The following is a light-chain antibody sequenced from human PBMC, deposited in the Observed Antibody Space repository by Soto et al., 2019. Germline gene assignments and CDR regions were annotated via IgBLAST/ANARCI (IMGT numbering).Light chain of an antibody. CDR2: VNS. CDR1: NSNIGAGYD. J-gene: IGLJ3*02. Sequence: QSVLTQPPSVSGAPGQRLTISCTGSNSNIGAGYDVHWYQQLPGTAPKLLIYVNSNRPSGVPDRFSGSKSATSASLAITGLQAEDEADYYCQSYDSSLSGWVFGGGTKVTVL. CDR3: QSYDSSLSGWV. V-gene: IGLV1-40*01.